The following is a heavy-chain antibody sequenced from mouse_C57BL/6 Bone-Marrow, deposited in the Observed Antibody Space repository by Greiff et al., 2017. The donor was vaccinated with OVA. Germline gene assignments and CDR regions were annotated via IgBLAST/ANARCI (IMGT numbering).Heavy chain of an antibody. CDR1: GFNIKDYY. J-gene: IGHJ3*01. CDR3: TTSSAWFAY. Sequence: EVKLMESGAELVRPGASVKLSCTASGFNIKDYYMHWVKQRPEQGLEWIGRIDPEDGDTEYATQFQGKATMTADTSSNTAYLQLSSLASEDTAVYYCTTSSAWFAYWGQGTLVTVSA. V-gene: IGHV14-1*01. CDR2: IDPEDGDT.